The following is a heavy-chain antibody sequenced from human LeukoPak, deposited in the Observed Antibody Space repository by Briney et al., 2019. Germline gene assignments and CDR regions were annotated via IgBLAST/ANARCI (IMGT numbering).Heavy chain of an antibody. CDR2: ISWNSGSI. J-gene: IGHJ4*02. CDR1: GFTFDDYA. Sequence: GGSLRLSCAASGFTFDDYAMHWVRQAPGKGLEWVSGISWNSGSIGYADSVKRRFTISRDNAKNSLYLQMNSLRAEDTALYYCAKDLWRKYSSVRDWGQGTLVTVSS. V-gene: IGHV3-9*01. D-gene: IGHD6-19*01. CDR3: AKDLWRKYSSVRD.